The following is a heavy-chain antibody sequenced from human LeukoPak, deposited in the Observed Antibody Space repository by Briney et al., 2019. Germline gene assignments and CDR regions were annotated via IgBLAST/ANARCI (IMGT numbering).Heavy chain of an antibody. CDR2: IYYSGST. V-gene: IGHV4-59*01. CDR1: GGSISSYY. CDR3: ARSRGYSYVDY. J-gene: IGHJ4*01. Sequence: SEPLSLTCTVSGGSISSYYWSWIRQPPGKGLEWIGYIYYSGSTNYNPSLKSRVTISVDTSKNQFSLKLSSVTAADTAVYYCARSRGYSYVDYWGQGTLVTVSS. D-gene: IGHD5-18*01.